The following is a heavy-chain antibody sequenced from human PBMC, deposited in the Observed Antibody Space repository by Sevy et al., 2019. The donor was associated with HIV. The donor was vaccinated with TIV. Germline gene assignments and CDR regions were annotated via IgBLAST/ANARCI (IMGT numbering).Heavy chain of an antibody. CDR1: GFTFSSYS. J-gene: IGHJ4*02. V-gene: IGHV3-48*01. D-gene: IGHD3-22*01. CDR3: ARGGYYDRSGYYY. Sequence: GGSLRLSCAASGFTFSSYSMNWVRQAPGKGLEWVSYISSSSSTIYYADSVKGRFTISRDNAKNSLYLQMNSLRAEDTAVYYCARGGYYDRSGYYYWGQGTLVTVSS. CDR2: ISSSSSTI.